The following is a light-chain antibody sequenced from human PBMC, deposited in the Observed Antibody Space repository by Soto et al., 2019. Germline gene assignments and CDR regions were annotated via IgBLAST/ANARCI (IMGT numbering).Light chain of an antibody. CDR1: QSISSD. CDR2: GAS. CDR3: QYYKTWPPVIT. V-gene: IGKV3-15*01. J-gene: IGKJ2*01. Sequence: EIVMTQSPATLSVSPGERATLSCRASQSISSDLAWYQLQPGQAPRLLIYGASTRATGIPARFSGSGSGTDFTLGISSLESEYFAIYYCQYYKTWPPVITFGQGTKLEIK.